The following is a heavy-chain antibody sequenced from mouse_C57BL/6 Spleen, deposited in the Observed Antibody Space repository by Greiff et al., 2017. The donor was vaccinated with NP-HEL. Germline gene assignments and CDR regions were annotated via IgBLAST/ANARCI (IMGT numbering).Heavy chain of an antibody. CDR2: IHPNSGST. J-gene: IGHJ3*01. CDR3: AQGSGYYGNSWFAY. D-gene: IGHD2-1*01. CDR1: GYTFTSYW. V-gene: IGHV1-64*01. Sequence: QVQLQQPGAELVKPGASVKLSCKASGYTFTSYWMHWVKQRPGQGLEWIGMIHPNSGSTNYNEKFKSKATLTVDKSSSTAYMQLSSLTSEDSAVYYCAQGSGYYGNSWFAYWGQGTLVTVSA.